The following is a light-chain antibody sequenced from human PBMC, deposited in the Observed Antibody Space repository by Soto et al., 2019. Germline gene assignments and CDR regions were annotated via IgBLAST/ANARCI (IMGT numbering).Light chain of an antibody. CDR1: SSNIGAGYD. J-gene: IGLJ2*01. V-gene: IGLV1-40*01. CDR2: GNN. CDR3: QSYDRGARV. Sequence: QSVLTQPPSVSGAPGQRVTISCTGSSSNIGAGYDVHWYQQFPGTAPKLLIYGNNNRPSGVPDRFSGSKSGTSASLAITGLQAEDEADYYCQSYDRGARVFGGGTKVTVL.